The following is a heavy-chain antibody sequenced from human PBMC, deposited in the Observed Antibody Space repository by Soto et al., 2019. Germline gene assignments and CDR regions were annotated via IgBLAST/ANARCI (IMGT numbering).Heavy chain of an antibody. CDR3: ARYVSHDFWSGYYFDY. D-gene: IGHD3-3*01. Sequence: SETLSLTCTVSGGSISSYYWSWIRQPPGKGLEWIGYIYYSGSTNYNPSLKSRVTISVDTSKNQFSLKLSSVTAADTAVYYCARYVSHDFWSGYYFDYWGQGTLVTVSS. J-gene: IGHJ4*02. CDR2: IYYSGST. V-gene: IGHV4-59*01. CDR1: GGSISSYY.